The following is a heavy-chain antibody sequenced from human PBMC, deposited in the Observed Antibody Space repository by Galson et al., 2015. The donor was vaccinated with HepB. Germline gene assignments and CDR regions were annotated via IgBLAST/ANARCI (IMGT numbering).Heavy chain of an antibody. D-gene: IGHD1-7*01. CDR2: INPGSGYT. V-gene: IGHV1-3*01. CDR3: ARVSAPLDWNYPLDP. CDR1: GYIFTNYV. Sequence: SVKVSCKASGYIFTNYVIHWVRQAPGQSLEWMGWINPGSGYTKFSQKFEGRATITRDTSATSVHMELSSLRSEDTALYYCARVSAPLDWNYPLDPWGQGTLVTVSS. J-gene: IGHJ5*02.